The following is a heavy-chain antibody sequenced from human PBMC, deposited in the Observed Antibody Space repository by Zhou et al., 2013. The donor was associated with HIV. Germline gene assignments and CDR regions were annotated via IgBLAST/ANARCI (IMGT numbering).Heavy chain of an antibody. CDR3: ARDYKGLGIYSGMDV. D-gene: IGHD3-16*01. J-gene: IGHJ6*02. CDR1: GRTFSSYA. CDR2: IVPIFATP. V-gene: IGHV1-69*12. Sequence: QVQLVQSGAEMKKPGSSVKVSCKAFGRTFSSYAINWVRQAPGQGLEWIGGIVPIFATPNYAQKFRDRVTITADETTSTVYLEVSSLRSEDTALYYCARDYKGLGIYSGMDVWGQGTTVTVSS.